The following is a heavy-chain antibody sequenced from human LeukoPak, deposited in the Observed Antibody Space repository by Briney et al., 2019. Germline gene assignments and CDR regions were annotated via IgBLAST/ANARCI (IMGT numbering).Heavy chain of an antibody. D-gene: IGHD3-3*01. V-gene: IGHV1-2*02. Sequence: ASVKVSCKASGYTFTGYYMHWVRQAPGQGLEWMGWINPNSGGTNYAQKFQGRVTMTRDTSISTAYMELSRLRSDDTAVYYCAGLYYDFWSGYDKGFDYWGQGTLVTVPS. J-gene: IGHJ4*02. CDR3: AGLYYDFWSGYDKGFDY. CDR2: INPNSGGT. CDR1: GYTFTGYY.